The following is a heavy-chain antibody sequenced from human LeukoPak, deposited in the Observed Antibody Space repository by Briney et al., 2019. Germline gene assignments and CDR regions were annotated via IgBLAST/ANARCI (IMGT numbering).Heavy chain of an antibody. V-gene: IGHV1-2*02. CDR2: IDPHSGDT. Sequence: ASVKVSCKASGYTFTGHYLHWVRQAPGQGLEWMGWIDPHSGDTNYAQKFQGRVPMTRDRSITTAYMELSRLTSDDTAVYYCAREVASGYCIDGVCPPFGYWGQGTLVTVSS. CDR3: AREVASGYCIDGVCPPFGY. J-gene: IGHJ4*02. CDR1: GYTFTGHY. D-gene: IGHD2-8*01.